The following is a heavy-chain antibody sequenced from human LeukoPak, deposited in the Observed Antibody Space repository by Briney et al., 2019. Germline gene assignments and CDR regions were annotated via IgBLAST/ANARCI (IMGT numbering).Heavy chain of an antibody. CDR2: THHSGST. CDR3: ARVKASALDY. D-gene: IGHD3-10*01. CDR1: GGSISSGGDY. V-gene: IGHV4-31*03. J-gene: IGHJ4*02. Sequence: KPSETLSLTCTVSGGSISSGGDYWSWIRQHPGKGLEWIGYTHHSGSTFCNPSLKSRVTISVDTSKNQFSLKLSSVTAADTAVYYCARVKASALDYWGQGTLVTVSS.